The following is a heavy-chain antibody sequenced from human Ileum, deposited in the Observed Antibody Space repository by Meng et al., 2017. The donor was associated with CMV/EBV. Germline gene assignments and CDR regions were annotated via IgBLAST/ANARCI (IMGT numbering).Heavy chain of an antibody. Sequence: LGVSGPGRVKPSETLSLTCTVSGGSISSSTYYWGWIRQPPGKGLEWIGEINHGGSSNYNPSLKSRVTISVDRSRNQVSLKLTSVTAADTAVYYCARASPQRRFLSYWGQGTLVTVSS. CDR2: INHGGSS. V-gene: IGHV4-39*01. CDR3: ARASPQRRFLSY. CDR1: GGSISSSTYY. D-gene: IGHD3-3*01. J-gene: IGHJ4*02.